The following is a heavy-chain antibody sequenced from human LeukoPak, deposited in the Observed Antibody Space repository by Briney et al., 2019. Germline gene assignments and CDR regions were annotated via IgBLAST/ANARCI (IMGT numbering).Heavy chain of an antibody. V-gene: IGHV3-64D*09. CDR1: GFTLSSYS. J-gene: IGHJ4*02. CDR2: SGGAT. CDR3: IKDRTGTYSFDY. D-gene: IGHD7-27*01. Sequence: SGGSLRLSCSASGFTLSSYSMHWVRQAPGKGLEYVSTSGGATYYADSVKGRFTISRDNAKNTLYLQMSSLRAEDTAVYYCIKDRTGTYSFDYWGQGTLVTVSS.